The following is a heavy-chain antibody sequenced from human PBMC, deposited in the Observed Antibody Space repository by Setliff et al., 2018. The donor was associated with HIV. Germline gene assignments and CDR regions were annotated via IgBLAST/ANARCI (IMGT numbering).Heavy chain of an antibody. CDR3: AGGYSSPYYYYYYMDV. V-gene: IGHV4-4*07. CDR1: GGSISSYY. CDR2: IYTSGST. J-gene: IGHJ6*03. Sequence: SETLSLTCTVSGGSISSYYWSWIRQPAGKGLEWIGRIYTSGSTNYNPSLKSRVTMSVDTSKNQFSLKLSSVTAADTAVYYRAGGYSSPYYYYYYMDVWGKGTTVTVSS. D-gene: IGHD5-18*01.